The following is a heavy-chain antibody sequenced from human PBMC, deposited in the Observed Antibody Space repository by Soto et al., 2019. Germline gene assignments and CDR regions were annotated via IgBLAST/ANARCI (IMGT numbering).Heavy chain of an antibody. CDR3: ARDYGDYVSDYYYGMDV. J-gene: IGHJ6*02. D-gene: IGHD4-17*01. V-gene: IGHV3-33*01. Sequence: QVQLVESGGGVVQPGRSLRLSCAASGFTFSSYGMHWVRQAPGKGLEWVAVIWYDGSNKYYADSVKGRFTISRDNSKNTLYLQMNSLRAEDTAVYYCARDYGDYVSDYYYGMDVWGQGTTVTVSS. CDR2: IWYDGSNK. CDR1: GFTFSSYG.